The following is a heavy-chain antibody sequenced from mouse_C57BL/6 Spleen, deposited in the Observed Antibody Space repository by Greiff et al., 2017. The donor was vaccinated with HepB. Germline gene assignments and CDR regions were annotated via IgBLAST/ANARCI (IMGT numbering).Heavy chain of an antibody. J-gene: IGHJ3*01. CDR3: ASPDGYYVAWFAY. V-gene: IGHV5-4*03. Sequence: EVKVVESGGGLVKPGGSLKLSCAASGFTFSSYAMSWVRQTPEKRLEWVATISDGGSYTYYPDNVKGRFTISRDNAKNNLYLQMSHLKSEDTAMYYCASPDGYYVAWFAYWGQGTLVTVSA. CDR2: ISDGGSYT. CDR1: GFTFSSYA. D-gene: IGHD2-3*01.